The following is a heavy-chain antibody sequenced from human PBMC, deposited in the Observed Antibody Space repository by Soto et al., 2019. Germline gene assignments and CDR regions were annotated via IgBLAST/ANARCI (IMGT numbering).Heavy chain of an antibody. CDR2: IYYSGST. Sequence: SETLSLTCTVSGGSISSSSYYLGWIRQPPGKGLEWIGSIYYSGSTYYNPSLKSRVTISVDTSKNQFSLKLSSVTAADTAVYYCARQPATRDYYYYMDVWGKGTTVTVSS. CDR1: GGSISSSSYY. V-gene: IGHV4-39*01. CDR3: ARQPATRDYYYYMDV. D-gene: IGHD5-12*01. J-gene: IGHJ6*03.